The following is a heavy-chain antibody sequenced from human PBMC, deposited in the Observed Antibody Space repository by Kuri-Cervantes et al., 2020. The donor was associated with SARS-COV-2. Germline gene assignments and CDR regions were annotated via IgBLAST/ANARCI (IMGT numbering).Heavy chain of an antibody. CDR3: VRDGDHWNFDY. CDR1: GFTFSGHW. Sequence: GESLKISCAASGFTFSGHWIHWVRQAPGKGLVWVSRINLDGSYTNNADSVKGRFTLSRDNAKNMLFLQMNSLRAEGTAVYYCVRDGDHWNFDYWGQGTLVTVSS. D-gene: IGHD1-1*01. V-gene: IGHV3-74*01. CDR2: INLDGSYT. J-gene: IGHJ4*02.